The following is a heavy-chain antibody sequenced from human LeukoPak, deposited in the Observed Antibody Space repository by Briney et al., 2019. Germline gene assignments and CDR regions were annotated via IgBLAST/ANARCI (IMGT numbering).Heavy chain of an antibody. Sequence: PGGSLRLSCSVSGLPFSDYALSWVRQLPGKGLEWVGFIRISAYGATTEYSAPVKDRFSISRDDYKSLVYLQMNTMKTEDPAVYYCATHRLESHDIQFEYWGQEAQVTVSS. V-gene: IGHV3-49*04. CDR3: ATHRLESHDIQFEY. CDR1: GLPFSDYA. CDR2: IRISAYGATT. D-gene: IGHD1-1*01. J-gene: IGHJ4*02.